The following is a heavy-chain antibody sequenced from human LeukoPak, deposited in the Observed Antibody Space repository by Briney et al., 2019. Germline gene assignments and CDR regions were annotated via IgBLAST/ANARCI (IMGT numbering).Heavy chain of an antibody. D-gene: IGHD2-2*01. J-gene: IGHJ6*03. V-gene: IGHV3-66*01. CDR2: IYSGGST. CDR3: ARDGGGLVVVPADRYYYYYMDV. CDR1: GFTVSSNY. Sequence: GGSLRLSCAASGFTVSSNYMSWVRQAPGKGLEWVSVIYSGGSTYYADSVKGRFTISRDNSKNTLYLQMNSLRAEDTAVYYCARDGGGLVVVPADRYYYYYMDVWGKGTTVTVSS.